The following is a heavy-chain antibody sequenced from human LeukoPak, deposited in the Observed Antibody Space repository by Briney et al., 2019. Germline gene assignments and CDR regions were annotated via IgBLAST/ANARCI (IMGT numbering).Heavy chain of an antibody. D-gene: IGHD2-2*01. Sequence: SVKVSCKASGYTFTGYYMHWVRQAPGQGLEWMGGIIPIFGTANYAQKFQGRVTITADESTSTAYMELSSLRSEDTAVYYCASNIVVVGNWFDPWGQGTLVTVSS. V-gene: IGHV1-69*13. CDR1: GYTFTGYY. CDR3: ASNIVVVGNWFDP. CDR2: IIPIFGTA. J-gene: IGHJ5*02.